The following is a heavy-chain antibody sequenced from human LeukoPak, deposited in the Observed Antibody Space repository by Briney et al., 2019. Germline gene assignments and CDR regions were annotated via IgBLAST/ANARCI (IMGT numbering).Heavy chain of an antibody. CDR3: ARCLGATYYDILTGYPLIY. J-gene: IGHJ4*02. CDR1: GYTFTNYG. Sequence: GASVKVSCKASGYTFTNYGINWVRQAPGQGLEWMGWISTYNGNTSYAQKLQGRVTMTTDTSTSTAYMELRSLRSDDTAVYYCARCLGATYYDILTGYPLIYWGQGTLVTVSS. D-gene: IGHD3-9*01. CDR2: ISTYNGNT. V-gene: IGHV1-18*01.